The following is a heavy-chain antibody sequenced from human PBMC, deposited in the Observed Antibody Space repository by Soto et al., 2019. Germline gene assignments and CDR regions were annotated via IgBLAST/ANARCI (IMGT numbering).Heavy chain of an antibody. CDR1: GFTFSSYG. V-gene: IGHV3-30*18. D-gene: IGHD3-9*01. J-gene: IGHJ5*02. CDR2: ISYDGSNK. Sequence: QVQLVESGGGVVQPGRSLRLSCAASGFTFSSYGMHWVRQAPGKGLEWVAVISYDGSNKYYADSVKGRFTISRDTSKNTLYLQMNSLRAEDTAVYYCAKDRGPLVIHNWFDPWGQGTLVTVSS. CDR3: AKDRGPLVIHNWFDP.